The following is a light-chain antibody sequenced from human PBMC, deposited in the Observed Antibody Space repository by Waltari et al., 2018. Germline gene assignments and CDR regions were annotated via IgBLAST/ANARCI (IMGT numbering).Light chain of an antibody. CDR2: DVS. CDR1: SSDVGAYNH. V-gene: IGLV2-14*03. J-gene: IGLJ1*01. Sequence: QSALTHPASVSGSPGQSTTLSCTRTSSDVGAYNHVSWYQQHPGKAPKLMIYDVSNRPSGVSNRFSGSKSGNTASLTISGLQAEDEADYYCSSYTSSSTLDVFGTGTKVTVL. CDR3: SSYTSSSTLDV.